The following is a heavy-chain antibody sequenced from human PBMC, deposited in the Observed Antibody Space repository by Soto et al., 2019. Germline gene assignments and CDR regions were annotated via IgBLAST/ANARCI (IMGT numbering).Heavy chain of an antibody. CDR1: GFSLSTSGVG. CDR2: IYWDDDK. Sequence: QITLKESGPTLVKPTQTLTLTCTFSGFSLSTSGVGVGWIRQPPGKALEWLALIYWDDDKRYSPSLKSRLTIXKXISKNQVVLTMTNMDPVDTATYYCARHHFWSGYIDYWGQGTLVTVSS. V-gene: IGHV2-5*02. CDR3: ARHHFWSGYIDY. D-gene: IGHD3-3*02. J-gene: IGHJ4*02.